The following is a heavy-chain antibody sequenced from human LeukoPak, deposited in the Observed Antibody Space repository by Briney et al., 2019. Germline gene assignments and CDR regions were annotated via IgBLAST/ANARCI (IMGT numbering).Heavy chain of an antibody. V-gene: IGHV4-39*01. J-gene: IGHJ4*02. CDR1: GGSISTCCSY. CDR3: ARHYHTDVQASFGY. D-gene: IGHD3-16*02. CDR2: IYYSGST. Sequence: KPSETLSLTCTVSGGSISTCCSYWAWIRQPPGKGLEWIGTIYYSGSTYYNPSLKSRVTMSVDTSQNHFSLKLSSVTAADTAVYYCARHYHTDVQASFGYWGQGTLVTVSS.